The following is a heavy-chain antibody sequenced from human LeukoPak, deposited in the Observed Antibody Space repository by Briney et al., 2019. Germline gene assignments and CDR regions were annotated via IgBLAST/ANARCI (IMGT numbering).Heavy chain of an antibody. J-gene: IGHJ5*02. V-gene: IGHV3-21*06. CDR1: GFSFSSYN. D-gene: IGHD6-19*01. CDR3: ARDLTIAVAVSGLEINWFDP. CDR2: ITSSSSYI. Sequence: GGSLRLSCAASGFSFSSYNMNWVRQAPGKGPEWVSSITSSSSYIYYADSVKGRFTISRDNAKNSLYLQMDSLRVEDTAVYYCARDLTIAVAVSGLEINWFDPWGQGTLVTVSS.